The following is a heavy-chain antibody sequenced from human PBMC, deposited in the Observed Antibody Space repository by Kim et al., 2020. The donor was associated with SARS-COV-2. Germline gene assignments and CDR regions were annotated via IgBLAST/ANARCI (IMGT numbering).Heavy chain of an antibody. J-gene: IGHJ3*02. V-gene: IGHV4-59*01. CDR3: ARGYLFQQLVPHDAFDI. CDR2: IYYSGST. Sequence: SETLSLTCTVSGGSISSYYWSWIRQPPGKGLEWIGYIYYSGSTNYNPSLKSRVTISVDTSKNQFSLKLSSVTAADTAVYYCARGYLFQQLVPHDAFDIWGQGTIVTVSS. D-gene: IGHD6-13*01. CDR1: GGSISSYY.